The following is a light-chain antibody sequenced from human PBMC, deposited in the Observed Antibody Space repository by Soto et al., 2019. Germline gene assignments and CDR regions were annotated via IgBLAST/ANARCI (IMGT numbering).Light chain of an antibody. CDR2: KAS. Sequence: DIQMTQSPSTLSASVGDRVTITCRASQSISSWLAWYQQKPGKAPKLLIYKASNVESGVPSRFSGSGSGTAFTLTTSSLQPDDFAAYFCQQYNTYPLTFGGGTKVEIK. V-gene: IGKV1-5*03. J-gene: IGKJ4*01. CDR1: QSISSW. CDR3: QQYNTYPLT.